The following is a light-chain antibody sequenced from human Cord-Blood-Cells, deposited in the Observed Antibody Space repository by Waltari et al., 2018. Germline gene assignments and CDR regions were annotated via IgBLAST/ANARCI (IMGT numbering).Light chain of an antibody. V-gene: IGLV2-23*01. CDR2: EGS. Sequence: QSALTQPASVSGSPGQSITIPCTGTSSDVGSYNLVSWYQQHPGKAPKLVIYEGSKRPSGVSNRFSGSKSGNTASLTISGLQAEDEADYCCCSYAGSYVFGTGTKVTVL. J-gene: IGLJ1*01. CDR1: SSDVGSYNL. CDR3: CSYAGSYV.